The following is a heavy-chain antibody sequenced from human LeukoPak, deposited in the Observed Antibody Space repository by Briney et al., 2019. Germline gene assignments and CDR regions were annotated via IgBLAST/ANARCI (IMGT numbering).Heavy chain of an antibody. CDR3: ARERYSYGYANDY. CDR1: GGSISSSNW. D-gene: IGHD5-18*01. V-gene: IGHV4-4*02. J-gene: IGHJ4*02. Sequence: SETLFLTCAVSGGSISSSNWWSWVRQPPGKGLEWIGEIYHSGSTNYNPSLKSRVTISVDKSKNQFSLKLSSVTAADTAVYYCARERYSYGYANDYWGQGTLVTVSS. CDR2: IYHSGST.